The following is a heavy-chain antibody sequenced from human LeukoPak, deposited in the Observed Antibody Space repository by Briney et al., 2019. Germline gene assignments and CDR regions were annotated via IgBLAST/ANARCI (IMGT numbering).Heavy chain of an antibody. CDR3: ARAPNYDFWSGYLY. V-gene: IGHV3-30-3*01. CDR2: ISYDGSNK. CDR1: GFTFSSYA. J-gene: IGHJ4*02. Sequence: GGSLRLSCAASGFTFSSYAMHWVRLAPGKGLEWVAVISYDGSNKYYADSVKGRFTISRDNSKNTLYLQMNSLRAEDTAVYYCARAPNYDFWSGYLYWGQGTLVTVSS. D-gene: IGHD3-3*01.